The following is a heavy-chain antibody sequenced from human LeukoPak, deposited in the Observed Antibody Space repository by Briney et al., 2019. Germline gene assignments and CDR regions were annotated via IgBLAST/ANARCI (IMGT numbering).Heavy chain of an antibody. Sequence: PGGSLRLSCAASGLTLSSYAMGWVRQAPGRGLGWVSAISGSGGSTSYADSVKGRFTISRDNSKNTLYLQMNSLRAEDTAVYYCAKDRSIVVVVAATSYYYGMDVWGQGTTVTVSS. J-gene: IGHJ6*02. CDR3: AKDRSIVVVVAATSYYYGMDV. V-gene: IGHV3-23*01. CDR1: GLTLSSYA. CDR2: ISGSGGST. D-gene: IGHD2-15*01.